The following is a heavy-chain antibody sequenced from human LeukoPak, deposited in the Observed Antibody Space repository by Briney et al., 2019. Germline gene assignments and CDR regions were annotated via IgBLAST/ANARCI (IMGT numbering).Heavy chain of an antibody. CDR1: GFTVSSNY. CDR3: ARGTYRLPFDY. J-gene: IGHJ4*02. Sequence: GGSLRLSCSASGFTVSSNYMSWVRQAPGKGLEWVSVIYSGGSTYYADSVKGRFTISRDNSKNTLYLQMNSLRAEDTAVYYCARGTYRLPFDYWGQGTLVTVSS. D-gene: IGHD4-11*01. CDR2: IYSGGST. V-gene: IGHV3-53*01.